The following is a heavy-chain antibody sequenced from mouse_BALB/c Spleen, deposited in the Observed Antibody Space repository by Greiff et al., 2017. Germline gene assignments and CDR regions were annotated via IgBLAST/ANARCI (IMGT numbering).Heavy chain of an antibody. Sequence: EVKLVESGGGLVKPGGSLKLSCAASGFTFSSYTMSWVRQTPEKRLEWVAYISNGGGSTYYPDTVKGRFTISRDNAKNTLYLQMSSLKSEDTAMYYCARQTGTGFAYWGQGTLVTVSA. CDR3: ARQTGTGFAY. CDR2: ISNGGGST. V-gene: IGHV5-12-2*01. J-gene: IGHJ3*01. CDR1: GFTFSSYT. D-gene: IGHD4-1*01.